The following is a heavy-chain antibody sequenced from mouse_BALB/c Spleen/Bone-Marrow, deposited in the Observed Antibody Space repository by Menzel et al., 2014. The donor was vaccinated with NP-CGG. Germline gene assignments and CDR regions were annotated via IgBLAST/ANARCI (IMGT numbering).Heavy chain of an antibody. D-gene: IGHD1-1*01. CDR1: GYSFTGYT. CDR2: INPYNGGT. J-gene: IGHJ3*01. Sequence: VEESGASMKISCKASGYSFTGYTMNWVKQSHGKNLEWIGLINPYNGGTNYNQKFKGKATLTVDKSSSTAYMELLSLTSEDSAVYYCARDYYGFSYGFAYWGQGTLVTVSA. CDR3: ARDYYGFSYGFAY. V-gene: IGHV1-18*01.